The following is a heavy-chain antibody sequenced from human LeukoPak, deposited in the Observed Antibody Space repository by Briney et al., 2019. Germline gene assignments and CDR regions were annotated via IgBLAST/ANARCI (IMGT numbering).Heavy chain of an antibody. CDR3: ARNQRYAGTTVY. CDR1: GFTFSSYS. V-gene: IGHV3-21*01. J-gene: IGHJ4*02. CDR2: ISSSSSYI. Sequence: NSGGSLRLSCAASGFTFSSYSMNWVRQPPGKGLEWVSSISSSSSYIYYADSVKGRFTISRDNAKNPLYLQMNSLRAEDTAVYYCARNQRYAGTTVYWGQGTLVTVSS. D-gene: IGHD1-1*01.